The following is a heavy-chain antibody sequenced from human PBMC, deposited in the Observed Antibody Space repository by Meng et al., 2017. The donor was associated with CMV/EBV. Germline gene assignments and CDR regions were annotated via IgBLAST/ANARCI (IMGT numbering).Heavy chain of an antibody. Sequence: QVQLAESGPGLVKPSPTLSLPSTVSGGSISSGDYYWSWIRQPPGKGLEWIGYIYYSGSTYYNPSLKSRVTISVDTSKNQFSLKLSSVTAADTAVYYCARVTSRVAGAFDYWGQGTLVTVSS. CDR3: ARVTSRVAGAFDY. D-gene: IGHD1-14*01. CDR2: IYYSGST. V-gene: IGHV4-30-4*08. CDR1: GGSISSGDYY. J-gene: IGHJ4*02.